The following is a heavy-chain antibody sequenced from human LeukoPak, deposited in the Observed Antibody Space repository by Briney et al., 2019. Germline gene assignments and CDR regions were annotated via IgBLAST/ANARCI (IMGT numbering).Heavy chain of an antibody. CDR3: ARSLYGDYRNYYYYYGMDV. V-gene: IGHV3-21*01. J-gene: IGHJ6*02. CDR1: GFTFSSYS. D-gene: IGHD4-17*01. Sequence: PGGSLRLSCAASGFTFSSYSMNWVRQAPGKGLEWVSSISSSSSYIYYADSVKGRFTISRDNAKNPLYLQMNSLRAEDTAVYYCARSLYGDYRNYYYYYGMDVWGQGTTVTVSS. CDR2: ISSSSSYI.